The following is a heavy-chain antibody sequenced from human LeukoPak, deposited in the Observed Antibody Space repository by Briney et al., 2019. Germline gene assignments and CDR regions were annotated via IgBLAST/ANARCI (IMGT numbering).Heavy chain of an antibody. V-gene: IGHV4-38-2*02. J-gene: IGHJ4*02. CDR3: AREEYYDSS. Sequence: KTSETLSLTCAVSGYSISSGSYWGGIRQPPGKGLEWIGSIYHSGSTYYNPSLKSRVTISVDTSKNQFSLKLSSVTAADTAVYYFAREEYYDSSWGQGTLVTVSS. CDR1: GYSISSGSY. CDR2: IYHSGST. D-gene: IGHD3-22*01.